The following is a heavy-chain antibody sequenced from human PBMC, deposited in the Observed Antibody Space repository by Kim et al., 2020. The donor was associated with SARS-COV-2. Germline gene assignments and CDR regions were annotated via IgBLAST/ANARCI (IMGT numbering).Heavy chain of an antibody. D-gene: IGHD3-9*01. Sequence: SETLSLTCSVSGGSMNRDDSCWSWIRQSPGKGLEWIGYTYYSGVTLYNPSLKSRLTISVDKSNNQFSLTLSSVTAADTAVYYCARTHENYDSWYDPSGQGTLVIVSS. CDR1: GGSMNRDDSC. CDR3: ARTHENYDSWYDP. V-gene: IGHV4-30-4*01. J-gene: IGHJ5*02. CDR2: TYYSGVT.